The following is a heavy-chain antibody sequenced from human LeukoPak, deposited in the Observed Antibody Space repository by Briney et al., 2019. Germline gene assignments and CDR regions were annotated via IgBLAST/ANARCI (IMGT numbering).Heavy chain of an antibody. CDR2: ISTGGSTI. V-gene: IGHV3-48*01. CDR3: ARGYGFFEF. Sequence: GGFLRLSCAASGFAFSSYSMNWVRQAPGKGLEWVSYISTGGSTINYAGSVKGRFTISRDNAKRSLYLQMNSLRAEDTAVYYCARGYGFFEFWGQGTLVTVSS. D-gene: IGHD5-12*01. J-gene: IGHJ4*02. CDR1: GFAFSSYS.